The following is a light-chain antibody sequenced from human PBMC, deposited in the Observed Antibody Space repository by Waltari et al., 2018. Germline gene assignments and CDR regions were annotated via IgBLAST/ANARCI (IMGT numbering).Light chain of an antibody. CDR3: QQYFNSPIA. Sequence: DIVMTQSPASLLVSLGERATIRCNSSQSILYTSNDKNYLAWYQQKAGQPPRLLVHWASIREAGGPDRFRGSGSGTDFTLTISNLQPEDVAFYWCQQYFNSPIAFGQGTRLEIK. J-gene: IGKJ5*01. CDR1: QSILYTSNDKNY. CDR2: WAS. V-gene: IGKV4-1*01.